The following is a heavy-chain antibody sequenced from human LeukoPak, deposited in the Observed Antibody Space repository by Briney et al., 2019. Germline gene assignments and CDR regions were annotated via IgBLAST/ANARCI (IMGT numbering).Heavy chain of an antibody. CDR3: AKLKGDNYGNDY. J-gene: IGHJ4*02. Sequence: GGSLRLSCAASGFTFSNYALSWVREAPGKGLEWVSAISGSGGSTYYADSVKGRFTISRDNSKNTLYLQMNSLRAESTAVYYCAKLKGDNYGNDYWGQGTLVSVSS. CDR2: ISGSGGST. CDR1: GFTFSNYA. D-gene: IGHD5-18*01. V-gene: IGHV3-23*01.